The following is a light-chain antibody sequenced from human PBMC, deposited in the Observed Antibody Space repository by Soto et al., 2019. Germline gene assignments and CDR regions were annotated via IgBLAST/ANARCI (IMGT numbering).Light chain of an antibody. CDR1: QTISGW. V-gene: IGKV1-5*01. Sequence: EIQVTHYPSTLSAPVGDRVTITCRASQTISGWLAWYQQKPGKAPKLLIYNASTLKSGVPSRFSGSGFGTEFTLTISSLQPDDSATYYCQNYNAYSRTCGQGTKV. CDR2: NAS. CDR3: QNYNAYSRT. J-gene: IGKJ1*01.